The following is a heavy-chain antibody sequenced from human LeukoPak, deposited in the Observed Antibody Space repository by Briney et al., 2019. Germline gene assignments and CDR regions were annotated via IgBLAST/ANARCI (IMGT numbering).Heavy chain of an antibody. J-gene: IGHJ5*02. D-gene: IGHD3-10*01. CDR3: ARAQLWFGELSNWFDP. V-gene: IGHV4-30-2*01. CDR1: AGSVSSGGYS. Sequence: SETLSLTCAVSAGSVSSGGYSWSWIRQPPGKGLGWIGYIYHSGSTYYNPSLKSRVTISVDRSKNQFSLKLSSVTAADTAVYYCARAQLWFGELSNWFDPWGQGTLVTVSS. CDR2: IYHSGST.